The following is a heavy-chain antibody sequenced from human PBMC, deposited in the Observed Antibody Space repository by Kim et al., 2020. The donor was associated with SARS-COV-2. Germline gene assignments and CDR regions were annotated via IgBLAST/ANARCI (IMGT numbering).Heavy chain of an antibody. D-gene: IGHD6-13*01. CDR3: ARESSRGFDP. V-gene: IGHV3-53*01. Sequence: STFYSDSVKGRYTITKDNSNNTLYLRMNSLRAEEEAVDYCARESSRGFDPWGQGTLVTVSS. CDR2: ST. J-gene: IGHJ5*02.